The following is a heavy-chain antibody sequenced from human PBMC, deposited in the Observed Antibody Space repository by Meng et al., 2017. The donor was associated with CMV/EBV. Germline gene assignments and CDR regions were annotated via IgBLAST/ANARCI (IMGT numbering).Heavy chain of an antibody. CDR2: ISGSGGST. Sequence: GESLKISCAASGFTFSSYAMSWVRQAPGKGLEWVSAISGSGGSTYYADPVKGRFTISRDNSKNTLYLQMNSLRAEDTAVYYCAKEGGGVITIFGVANPTGGFDPWGQGTLVTVSS. D-gene: IGHD3-3*01. CDR3: AKEGGGVITIFGVANPTGGFDP. J-gene: IGHJ5*02. CDR1: GFTFSSYA. V-gene: IGHV3-23*01.